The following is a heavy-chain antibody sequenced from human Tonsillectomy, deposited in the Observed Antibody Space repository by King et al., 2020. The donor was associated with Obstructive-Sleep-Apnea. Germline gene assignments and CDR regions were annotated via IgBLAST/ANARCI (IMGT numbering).Heavy chain of an antibody. CDR3: AEPGRITMVRGVIIGPLDY. CDR2: ISYDGSNK. CDR1: GFTFSSYG. J-gene: IGHJ4*02. V-gene: IGHV3-30*03. D-gene: IGHD3-10*01. Sequence: VQLVESGGGVVQPGRSLRLSCAASGFTFSSYGMHWVRQAPGKGLEWVAVISYDGSNKYYADSVKGRFTISRDNSKNTLYLQMNSLRAEDTAVYYCAEPGRITMVRGVIIGPLDYWGQGTLVTASS.